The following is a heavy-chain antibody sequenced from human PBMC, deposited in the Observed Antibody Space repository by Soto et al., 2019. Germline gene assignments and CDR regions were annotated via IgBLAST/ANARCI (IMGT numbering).Heavy chain of an antibody. CDR2: ISNSGNII. D-gene: IGHD6-19*01. CDR1: GFRFSDYY. CDR3: ARPREAGKYYYGVDV. V-gene: IGHV3-11*01. Sequence: GGSLRLSCAASGFRFSDYYMSWIRQAPGKGLEWVSYISNSGNIIYYADSVRGQVTISADKSISTAYLQWSSLKASDTAMYYCARPREAGKYYYGVDVWGQGTTVTVS. J-gene: IGHJ6*02.